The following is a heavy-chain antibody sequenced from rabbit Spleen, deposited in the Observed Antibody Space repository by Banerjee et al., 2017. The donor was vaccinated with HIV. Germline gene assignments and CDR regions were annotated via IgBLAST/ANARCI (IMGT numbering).Heavy chain of an antibody. D-gene: IGHD1-1*01. CDR2: ISNGNGKT. V-gene: IGHV1S45*01. Sequence: QEQLVESGGGLVQPEGSLTLTCTASGFTISSNYWISWVRQAPGKGLEWIASISNGNGKTFYASWAKGRFTISKTSSTTVTLQMTSLTAADTATYFCVREVYHILGLWGQGTLVTVS. CDR3: VREVYHILGL. CDR1: GFTISSNYW. J-gene: IGHJ3*01.